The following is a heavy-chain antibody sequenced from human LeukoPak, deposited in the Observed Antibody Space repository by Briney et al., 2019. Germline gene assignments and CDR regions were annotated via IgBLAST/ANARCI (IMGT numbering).Heavy chain of an antibody. V-gene: IGHV3-7*05. CDR1: GFTFSNCW. CDR2: IKQDGSEK. D-gene: IGHD5-18*01. J-gene: IGHJ4*02. CDR3: ARGSYGPYYFDY. Sequence: PGASLRLSCAACGFTFSNCWMRWVRQAPGKGLEWVANIKQDGSEKYYVDSVKGRFTISRDNAKNSLYLQMNSLRAEDTAVYFCARGSYGPYYFDYWGQGTLVTVSS.